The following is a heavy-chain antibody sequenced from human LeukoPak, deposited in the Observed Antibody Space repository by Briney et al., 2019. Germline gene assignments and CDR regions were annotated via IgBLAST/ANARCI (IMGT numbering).Heavy chain of an antibody. CDR2: IYYSGST. D-gene: IGHD3-16*01. CDR1: GGSISSSSYY. J-gene: IGHJ5*02. Sequence: SETLSLTCTVSGGSISSSSYYWGWIRQPPGKGLEWNGSIYYSGSTYYNPSLKSRVTISVDTSKNQFSLKLSSVTAADTAVYYCARKGDSWFDPWGQGTLVTVSS. V-gene: IGHV4-39*07. CDR3: ARKGDSWFDP.